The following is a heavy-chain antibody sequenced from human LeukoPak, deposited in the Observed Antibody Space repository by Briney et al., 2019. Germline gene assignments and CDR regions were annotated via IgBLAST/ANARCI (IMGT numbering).Heavy chain of an antibody. V-gene: IGHV1-69*06. J-gene: IGHJ4*02. CDR1: GGTFSSYA. D-gene: IGHD1-26*01. CDR2: IIPIFGTA. Sequence: ASVKVSCKASGGTFSSYAISWVRQAPGQGLEWMGGIIPIFGTANYAQKFQGRVTITADKSTSTAYMELSSLRSEDTAVYYCARGPTLVGPDYWGQGTLVTVSS. CDR3: ARGPTLVGPDY.